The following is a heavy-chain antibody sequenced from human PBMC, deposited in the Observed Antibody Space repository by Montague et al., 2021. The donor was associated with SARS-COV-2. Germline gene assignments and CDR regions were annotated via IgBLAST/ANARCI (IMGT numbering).Heavy chain of an antibody. CDR3: ARMVRDSSGYDAFDI. Sequence: PALVTPTQTLTLTCTLSGFSLTTSGMLVSWIRQPPGKALEWLALXDWDDDKYYSTSLKTRLAISKDTSKDQVVLTMTDMDPVDTATYYCARMVRDSSGYDAFDIWGQGTMVTVSS. CDR2: XDWDDDK. CDR1: GFSLTTSGML. D-gene: IGHD3-22*01. J-gene: IGHJ3*02. V-gene: IGHV2-70*13.